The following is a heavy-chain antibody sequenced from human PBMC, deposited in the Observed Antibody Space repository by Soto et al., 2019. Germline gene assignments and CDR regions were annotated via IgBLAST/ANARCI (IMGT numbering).Heavy chain of an antibody. CDR2: IFYSGTT. CDR3: ARSVDP. V-gene: IGHV4-31*11. Sequence: SETLCVTCAVDGGSFSGYYWTWIRQHPGKGLEWIGYIFYSGTTYYNPSLKSRVTISVDTSKNQFSLKLSSVTAADTAVYYCARSVDPWGQGTLVTVSS. CDR1: GGSFSGYY. J-gene: IGHJ5*02.